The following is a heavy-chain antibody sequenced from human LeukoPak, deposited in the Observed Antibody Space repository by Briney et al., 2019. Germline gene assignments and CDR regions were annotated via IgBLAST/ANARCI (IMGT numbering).Heavy chain of an antibody. CDR2: IYSGGST. J-gene: IGHJ4*02. V-gene: IGHV3-53*01. D-gene: IGHD1-26*01. Sequence: SGGSLRLSCAASGFTVSSNYMSWVRQAPGKGLGWVSVIYSGGSTYYADSVKGRFTISRDNSKNTLYLQMNSLRAEDTAVYYCAKDPSRYSGSYYNFFDYWGQGTLVTVSS. CDR1: GFTVSSNY. CDR3: AKDPSRYSGSYYNFFDY.